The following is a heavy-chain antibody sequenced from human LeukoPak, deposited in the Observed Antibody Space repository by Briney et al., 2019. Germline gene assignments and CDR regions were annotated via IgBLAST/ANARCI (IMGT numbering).Heavy chain of an antibody. CDR2: IYYSGST. Sequence: SETLSLTCTVSGGSISSYYWSWIRQPPGKGLEWIGYIYYSGSTNYNPSLKSRVTISVDTSKNQFSLKLSSVTAAGTAVYYCARRARVGATYDYWGQGTLVTVSS. CDR3: ARRARVGATYDY. V-gene: IGHV4-59*08. CDR1: GGSISSYY. J-gene: IGHJ4*02. D-gene: IGHD1-26*01.